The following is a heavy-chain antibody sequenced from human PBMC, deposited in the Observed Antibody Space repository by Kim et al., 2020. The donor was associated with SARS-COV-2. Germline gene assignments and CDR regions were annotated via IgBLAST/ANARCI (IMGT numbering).Heavy chain of an antibody. D-gene: IGHD1-1*01. V-gene: IGHV7-4-1*02. CDR3: ASAPDPLYKWNDMVY. CDR1: GYTFTSYA. CDR2: INTNTGNP. J-gene: IGHJ4*02. Sequence: ASVKVSCKASGYTFTSYAMNWVRQAPGQGLELMGWINTNTGNPTYAQGFTGRFVFSLDTSVSTAYLQISSLKAEDTAVYYCASAPDPLYKWNDMVYWGQGTLVTVSS.